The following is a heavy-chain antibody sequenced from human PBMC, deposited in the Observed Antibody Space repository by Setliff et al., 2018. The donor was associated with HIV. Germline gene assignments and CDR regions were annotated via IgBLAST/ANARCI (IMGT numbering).Heavy chain of an antibody. Sequence: ASVKVSCKASGYTFTSYYMHWVRQAPGQGLEWMGIINPSGGSTSYAQKFQGRVTMTRDTSTSTVYMELSSLRSEDTAVYYCARDLPTTVTKGLEPFDYWGQGTLVPSPQ. D-gene: IGHD4-17*01. J-gene: IGHJ4*02. CDR2: INPSGGST. V-gene: IGHV1-46*01. CDR1: GYTFTSYY. CDR3: ARDLPTTVTKGLEPFDY.